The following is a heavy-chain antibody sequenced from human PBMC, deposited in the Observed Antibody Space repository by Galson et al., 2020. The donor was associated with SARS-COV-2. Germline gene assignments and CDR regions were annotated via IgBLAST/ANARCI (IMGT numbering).Heavy chain of an antibody. Sequence: GGPLRFSCEASGFIFSDYGFHGVRQAPGKALEWLALISHDATIIHYADSLQGRFIISRDNPRNTLFLQMSSLRPEDTATYYCAQSAAGPNWYFDLWGRGTLVNVSS. J-gene: IGHJ2*01. CDR1: GFIFSDYG. D-gene: IGHD6-25*01. CDR3: AQSAAGPNWYFDL. CDR2: ISHDATII. V-gene: IGHV3-30*03.